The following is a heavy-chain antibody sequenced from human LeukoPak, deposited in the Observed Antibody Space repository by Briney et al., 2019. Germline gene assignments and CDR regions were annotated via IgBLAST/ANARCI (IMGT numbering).Heavy chain of an antibody. J-gene: IGHJ4*02. D-gene: IGHD4-17*01. CDR1: GGSISSSNW. CDR2: IYHSGST. V-gene: IGHV4-4*02. Sequence: SETLSLTCAVSGGSISSSNWWSWVRQPPGKELEWIGEIYHSGSTNYNPSLKSRVTISVDKSKNQFSLKLSSVTAADTAVYYCARDSGPYGPRYFDYWGQGTLVTVSS. CDR3: ARDSGPYGPRYFDY.